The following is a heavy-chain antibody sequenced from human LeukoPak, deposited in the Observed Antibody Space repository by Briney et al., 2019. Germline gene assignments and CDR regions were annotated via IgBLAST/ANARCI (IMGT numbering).Heavy chain of an antibody. CDR1: GGSFSGYY. V-gene: IGHV4-34*01. CDR3: ARDRSPTYYDFWSGYYSALGWFDP. CDR2: INHSGST. J-gene: IGHJ5*02. D-gene: IGHD3-3*01. Sequence: SETLSLTCAVYGGSFSGYYWSWIRQPPGKGLEWIGEINHSGSTNYNPSLKSRVTISVDRSKNQFSLKLSSVTAADTAVYYCARDRSPTYYDFWSGYYSALGWFDPWGQGTLVTVSS.